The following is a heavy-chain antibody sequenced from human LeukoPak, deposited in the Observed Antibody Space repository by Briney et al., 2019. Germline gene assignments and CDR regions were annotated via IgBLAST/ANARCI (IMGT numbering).Heavy chain of an antibody. J-gene: IGHJ6*03. Sequence: PSETLSLTCTVSGGSISSSSYYWGWIRQPPGKGLEWIGSIYYSGSTYYNPSLKSRVTISVDTSKNQFSLKVSSVTAADTAVYYCARVFDSGSQAYFYYMEVWGKGTTVTISS. CDR2: IYYSGST. CDR3: ARVFDSGSQAYFYYMEV. V-gene: IGHV4-39*07. D-gene: IGHD3-10*01. CDR1: GGSISSSSYY.